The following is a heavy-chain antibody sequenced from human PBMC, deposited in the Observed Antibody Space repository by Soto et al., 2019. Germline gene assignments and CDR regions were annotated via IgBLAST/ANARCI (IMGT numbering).Heavy chain of an antibody. CDR3: TRVALVAAAGTSDY. D-gene: IGHD6-13*01. J-gene: IGHJ4*02. CDR2: ISGTSNTI. V-gene: IGHV3-11*04. Sequence: GGSLRLSCAASGFTFSDYYMSWVRQVPGKGLEWVAYISGTSNTIHYADSVKGRFTISRDNAKNSLYLQMNSLRAEDTAVYYYTRVALVAAAGTSDYWGQGTLVTVSS. CDR1: GFTFSDYY.